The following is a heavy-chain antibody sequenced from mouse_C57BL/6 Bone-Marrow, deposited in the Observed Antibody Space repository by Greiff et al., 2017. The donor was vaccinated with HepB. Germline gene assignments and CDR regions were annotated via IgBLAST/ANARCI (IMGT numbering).Heavy chain of an antibody. CDR1: GYSITSGYY. CDR3: ARDYYGRWYFDV. CDR2: ISYDGSN. Sequence: EVQLQESGPGLVKPSQSLSLTCSVPGYSITSGYYWNWIRQFPGNNLEWMGYISYDGSNNYNPSLKNRITITRDTSKNQFFLKLNSVTTEDTATYYCARDYYGRWYFDVWGTGTTVTVSS. V-gene: IGHV3-6*01. J-gene: IGHJ1*03. D-gene: IGHD1-1*01.